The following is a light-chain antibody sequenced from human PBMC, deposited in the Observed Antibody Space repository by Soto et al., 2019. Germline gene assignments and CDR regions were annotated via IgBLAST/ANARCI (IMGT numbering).Light chain of an antibody. CDR3: QHNYSTPV. V-gene: IGKV1-39*01. CDR1: QSISSY. J-gene: IGKJ2*01. Sequence: DIQMTQSPSSMSASVVDRVTITCRASQSISSYLNWYQQKPGKAPKLLIYAASSLQSGVPSRFRGSGSATDFTLTISSLQPEDFATDDGQHNYSTPVVGQGTTVEIK. CDR2: AAS.